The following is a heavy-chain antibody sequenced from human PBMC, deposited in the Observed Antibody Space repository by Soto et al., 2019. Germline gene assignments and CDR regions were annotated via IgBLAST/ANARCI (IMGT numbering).Heavy chain of an antibody. J-gene: IGHJ6*03. V-gene: IGHV2-5*02. Sequence: SGPTLVKPTQTLTLTCTFSGFSLSTSGVGVGWIRQPPGKALEWLALIYWDDDKRYSPSLKSRLTITKDTSKNQVVLTMTNMDPVDTATYYCAHRRGVSTIFGEYYYYYMDVWGKGTTVTVSS. CDR2: IYWDDDK. CDR1: GFSLSTSGVG. D-gene: IGHD3-3*01. CDR3: AHRRGVSTIFGEYYYYYMDV.